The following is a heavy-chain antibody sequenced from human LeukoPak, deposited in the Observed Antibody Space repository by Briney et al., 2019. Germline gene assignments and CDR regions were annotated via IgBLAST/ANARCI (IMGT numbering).Heavy chain of an antibody. CDR1: GFPFSSYG. D-gene: IGHD3-10*01. CDR3: AKALWFGELQY. J-gene: IGHJ4*02. CDR2: IRYDGSNK. Sequence: PGGSLILSCAASGFPFSSYGMHWVRQAPGKGLEGVAFIRYDGSNKYYADSVKGRFTISRDNSKNTLYLQMNSLRAEDTAVYYCAKALWFGELQYWGQGTLVTVSS. V-gene: IGHV3-30*02.